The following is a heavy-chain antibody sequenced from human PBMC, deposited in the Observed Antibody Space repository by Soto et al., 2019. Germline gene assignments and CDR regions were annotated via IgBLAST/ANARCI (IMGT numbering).Heavy chain of an antibody. CDR2: INSDGSST. CDR3: ARAPGPRFEVVVPAGMSYYYYGMDV. D-gene: IGHD2-2*01. V-gene: IGHV3-74*01. J-gene: IGHJ6*02. CDR1: GFTFSSYW. Sequence: EVQLVESGGGLVQPGGSLRLSCAASGFTFSSYWMHWVRQAPGKGLVWVSRINSDGSSTSYADSVKGRFTISRDNAKNTLYLQMNSLRAEDTAVYYCARAPGPRFEVVVPAGMSYYYYGMDVWGQGTTVTVSS.